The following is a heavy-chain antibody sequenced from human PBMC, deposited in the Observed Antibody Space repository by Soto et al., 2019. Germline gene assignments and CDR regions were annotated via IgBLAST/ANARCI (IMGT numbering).Heavy chain of an antibody. V-gene: IGHV3-74*01. CDR2: INSDGSST. CDR3: ARDLEIDDYIWGSYRHAFDI. J-gene: IGHJ3*02. Sequence: GGSLRLSCAASGFTFSSYWMHWVRQAPGKGLVWVSRINSDGSSTSYADSVKGRFTISRDNAKNTLYLQMNSLRAEDTAVYYCARDLEIDDYIWGSYRHAFDIWGQGTMVTVS. D-gene: IGHD3-16*02. CDR1: GFTFSSYW.